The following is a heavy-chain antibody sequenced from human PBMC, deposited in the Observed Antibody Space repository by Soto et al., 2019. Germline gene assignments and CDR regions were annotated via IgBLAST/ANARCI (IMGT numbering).Heavy chain of an antibody. D-gene: IGHD4-4*01. CDR3: VKDVITTSYYFFYLDV. Sequence: GGSLRLSCAASGFSFDDYAMHWVRQAPGKGLEWVSGISWNSDSIGYADSVKGRFTISRDNAKSSLYLQMNSLRAEDTALYYCVKDVITTSYYFFYLDVWGQGTTVTVSS. CDR2: ISWNSDSI. J-gene: IGHJ6*03. CDR1: GFSFDDYA. V-gene: IGHV3-9*01.